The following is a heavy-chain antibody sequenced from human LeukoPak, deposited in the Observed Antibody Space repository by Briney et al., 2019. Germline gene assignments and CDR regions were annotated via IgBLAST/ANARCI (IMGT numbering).Heavy chain of an antibody. V-gene: IGHV3-30*04. CDR3: ARDPLGDSTYYFDY. J-gene: IGHJ4*02. Sequence: PGGSLRLSCAASGFTFSGSVMHWVRQAPGKGLEWVAVISYDGSNKYYADSVKGRFTISRDNSKNTLYLQMNSLRAEDTAVYYCARDPLGDSTYYFDYWGQGTLVTVSS. CDR2: ISYDGSNK. CDR1: GFTFSGSV. D-gene: IGHD2-21*01.